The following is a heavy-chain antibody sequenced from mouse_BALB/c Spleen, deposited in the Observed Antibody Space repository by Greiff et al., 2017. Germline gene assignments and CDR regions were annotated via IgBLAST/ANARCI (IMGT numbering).Heavy chain of an antibody. CDR2: ISSGGGST. CDR1: GFAFSSYD. J-gene: IGHJ2*01. CDR3: ARQERDY. Sequence: EVKLVESGGGLVKPGGSLKLSCAASGFAFSSYDMSWVRQTPEKRLEWVAYISSGGGSTYYPDTVKGRFTISRDNAKNTLYLQMSSLKSEDTAMYYCARQERDYWGQGTTLTVSS. V-gene: IGHV5-12-1*01.